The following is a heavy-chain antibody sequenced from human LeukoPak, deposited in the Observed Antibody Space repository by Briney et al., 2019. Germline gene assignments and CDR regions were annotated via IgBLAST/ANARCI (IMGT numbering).Heavy chain of an antibody. CDR2: IIPIFGTA. V-gene: IGHV1-69*05. J-gene: IGHJ4*02. CDR3: ARGIVTIFGVVNHFDY. Sequence: GSSVKVSCKASGGTFSSYAISWVRQAPGQGLEWKGGIIPIFGTANYAQKFQGRVTITTDESTSTAYMELSSLRSEDTAVYYCARGIVTIFGVVNHFDYWGQGTLVTVSS. D-gene: IGHD3-3*01. CDR1: GGTFSSYA.